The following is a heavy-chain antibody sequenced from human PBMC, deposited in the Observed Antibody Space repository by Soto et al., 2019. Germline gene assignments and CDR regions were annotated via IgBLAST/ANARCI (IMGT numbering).Heavy chain of an antibody. Sequence: QVQLQQWGARLLKPSETLSLTCAVYGGSFSGYYWTWIRQPPGTGLEWIGEINHSGSTNYNPSLTSRVTISVDTSKNQFSLKLTSVTAADTAVYYCARDKITGLFDYWGQGTLVTVSS. CDR2: INHSGST. CDR1: GGSFSGYY. D-gene: IGHD2-8*02. CDR3: ARDKITGLFDY. V-gene: IGHV4-34*01. J-gene: IGHJ4*02.